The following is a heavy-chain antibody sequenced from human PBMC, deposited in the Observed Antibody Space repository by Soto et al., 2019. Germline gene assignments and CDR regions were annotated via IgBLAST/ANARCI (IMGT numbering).Heavy chain of an antibody. D-gene: IGHD2-21*02. V-gene: IGHV2-5*02. J-gene: IGHJ4*02. CDR3: AHRQTYCGGNCYSGFDY. CDR1: GFSLSTSGVG. Sequence: QITLKESGPTLVKPTQTLTLTCTFSGFSLSTSGVGVGWIRQPPGKALEWLALIYWADDKRYSPSLKSRLTITKDTSKNQVVLTMTNMDPVDTATYYCAHRQTYCGGNCYSGFDYWGQGTLVTVSS. CDR2: IYWADDK.